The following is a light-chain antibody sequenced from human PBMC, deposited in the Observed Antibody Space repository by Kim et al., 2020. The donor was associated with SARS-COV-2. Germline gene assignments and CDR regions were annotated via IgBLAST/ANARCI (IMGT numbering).Light chain of an antibody. CDR3: SAYTSSGTYV. CDR2: DVS. CDR1: SSDVSGYDY. Sequence: QSIPTACTGTSSDVSGYDYGSWYQHHPGNAPKLIIYDVSNRPSGVSNPFSGSKSGNTASLTISGLQAEDEADYYCSAYTSSGTYVFGTGTKVTVL. V-gene: IGLV2-14*03. J-gene: IGLJ1*01.